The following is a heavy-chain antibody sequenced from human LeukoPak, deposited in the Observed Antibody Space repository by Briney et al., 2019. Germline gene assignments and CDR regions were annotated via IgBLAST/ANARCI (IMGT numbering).Heavy chain of an antibody. J-gene: IGHJ6*02. CDR2: ISSSSSTI. Sequence: GGSLRLSCAASGFTFSSYSMNWVRQAPGKGLEWVSYISSSSSTIYYADSVKGRFTISRDNAKNSLYLQMNSLRDEDTAVYYCAGGMMDCSSTSCYVVGGDYYYYYYGMDVWGQGTTVTVSS. CDR3: AGGMMDCSSTSCYVVGGDYYYYYYGMDV. CDR1: GFTFSSYS. V-gene: IGHV3-48*02. D-gene: IGHD2-2*01.